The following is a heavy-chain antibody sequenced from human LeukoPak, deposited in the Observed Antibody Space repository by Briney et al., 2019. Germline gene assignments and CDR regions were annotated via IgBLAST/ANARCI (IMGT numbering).Heavy chain of an antibody. J-gene: IGHJ3*02. V-gene: IGHV3-73*01. D-gene: IGHD3-22*01. CDR3: TRADYYDSSGYISTDAFDI. CDR2: IRSKANSYAT. Sequence: GGSLRLSCAASGFTFSGSAMHWVRQASGKGLEWVGRIRSKANSYATAYAASVKGRFTISRDDSKNTAYLQMNSLKTEDTAVYYCTRADYYDSSGYISTDAFDIWGQGTMVTVPS. CDR1: GFTFSGSA.